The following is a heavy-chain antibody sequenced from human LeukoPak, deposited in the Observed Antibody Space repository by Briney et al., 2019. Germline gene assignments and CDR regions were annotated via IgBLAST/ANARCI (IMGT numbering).Heavy chain of an antibody. CDR3: ARYYYDSSGDYYFDY. J-gene: IGHJ4*02. CDR1: GGSISSGDYY. V-gene: IGHV4-30-4*01. CDR2: IYYSGST. Sequence: SQTLSLTCTVSGGSISSGDYYWSWIRQPPGKGLEWIGCIYYSGSTYYNPPLKSRVTISVDTSKNQFSLKLSSVTAADTAVYYCARYYYDSSGDYYFDYWGQGTLVTVSS. D-gene: IGHD3-22*01.